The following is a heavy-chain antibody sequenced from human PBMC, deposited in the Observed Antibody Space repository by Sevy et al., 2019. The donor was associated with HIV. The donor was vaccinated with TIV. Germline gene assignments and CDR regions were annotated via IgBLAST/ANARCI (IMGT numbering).Heavy chain of an antibody. D-gene: IGHD3-22*01. Sequence: GGSLGLSCAASGFTFSSYAMHWVRQAPGKGLEWVAVISYDGSNEYYADSVKGRFTISRDNSKNTLYLQMNSLRAEDTAVYYCARVRYYYDSSGSDAFDIWGQGTMVTVSS. CDR2: ISYDGSNE. J-gene: IGHJ3*02. CDR3: ARVRYYYDSSGSDAFDI. V-gene: IGHV3-30-3*01. CDR1: GFTFSSYA.